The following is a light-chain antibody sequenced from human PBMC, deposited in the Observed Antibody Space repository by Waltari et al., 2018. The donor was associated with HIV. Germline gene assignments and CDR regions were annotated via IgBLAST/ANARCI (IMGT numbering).Light chain of an antibody. CDR1: TLSNQY. J-gene: IGLJ1*01. CDR2: RDI. V-gene: IGLV3-25*03. Sequence: SYDLTQPPSVSVSPGQTARITCSGDTLSNQYSYWYQQKSGQAPVLVIFRDIERPSGIPGGFSGSRAGATVTLTISGVQAEDEADYYCQSADNSGTYVFATGTQVTVL. CDR3: QSADNSGTYV.